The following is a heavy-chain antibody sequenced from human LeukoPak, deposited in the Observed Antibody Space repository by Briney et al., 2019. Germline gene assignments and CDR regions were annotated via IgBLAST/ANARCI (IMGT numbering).Heavy chain of an antibody. CDR1: GGSMKNYY. V-gene: IGHV4-34*01. J-gene: IGHJ4*02. D-gene: IGHD2-21*02. CDR2: INHRGST. CDR3: ARVGYCGGDCYPFDY. Sequence: SETLSLTCTVSGGSMKNYYWSWIRQPPGKGLEWIGEINHRGSTNYNPSLKSRVTISVDTSMNSFSLELSSVTAADTAVYYCARVGYCGGDCYPFDYWGQGTLTTIS.